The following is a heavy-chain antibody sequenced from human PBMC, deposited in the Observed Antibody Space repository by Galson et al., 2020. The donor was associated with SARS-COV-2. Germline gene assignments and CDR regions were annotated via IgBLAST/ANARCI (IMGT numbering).Heavy chain of an antibody. Sequence: GGSLRLSCAASGFTFSSVGMYWVRQAPGKGLELVAFIRYDGSNKNYGDSVKGRFNISRDNSKNTLYLQMNSLRVEDTAVYYCAITLSGWSLLDHWGQGTLVTVSS. CDR3: AITLSGWSLLDH. CDR2: IRYDGSNK. J-gene: IGHJ4*02. V-gene: IGHV3-30*02. CDR1: GFTFSSVG. D-gene: IGHD6-13*01.